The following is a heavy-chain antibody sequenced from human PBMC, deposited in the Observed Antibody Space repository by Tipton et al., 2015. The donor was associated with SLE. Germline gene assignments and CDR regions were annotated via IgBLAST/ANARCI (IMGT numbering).Heavy chain of an antibody. CDR1: GYTFTSYG. J-gene: IGHJ3*02. Sequence: QLVQSGPEVKKPGASVKISCKASGYTFTSYGISWVRQAPGQGLEWMGWISAYNGNTNYAHKLQGRVTMTTDTSTSTAYMGLRSLRSDDTAVYYCARGGPGYSSRGYEAFDIWGQGTMVPVSS. CDR3: ARGGPGYSSRGYEAFDI. CDR2: ISAYNGNT. V-gene: IGHV1-18*01. D-gene: IGHD6-13*01.